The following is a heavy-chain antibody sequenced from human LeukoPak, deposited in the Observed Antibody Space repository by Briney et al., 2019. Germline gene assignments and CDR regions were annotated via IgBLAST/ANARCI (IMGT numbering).Heavy chain of an antibody. V-gene: IGHV4-39*01. D-gene: IGHD4-23*01. Sequence: SETLSLTGTVSGGSISSSSYDWGGIRQPPGKGLEWIGSMYYSGSTYYNPSLKSRVTISVETSKNQFSLQLNSVTPEDTAVYYCARSRDKRWYFDYWGQGTLVTVSS. J-gene: IGHJ4*02. CDR1: GGSISSSSYD. CDR2: MYYSGST. CDR3: ARSRDKRWYFDY.